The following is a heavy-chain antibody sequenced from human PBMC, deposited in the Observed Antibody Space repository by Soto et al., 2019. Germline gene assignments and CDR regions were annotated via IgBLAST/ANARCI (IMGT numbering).Heavy chain of an antibody. D-gene: IGHD2-15*01. V-gene: IGHV1-3*01. CDR2: IDPGSGNT. J-gene: IGHJ4*02. CDR3: ARRGDVVGLDF. CDR1: GYPLNIDPYA. Sequence: QVELVQSGAEVKKPGASVKVSCKASGYPLNIDPYAIHWVRQAPGQRLEWVGWIDPGSGNTKYSQTFQGRVTFTRDISASAAYMDLSSLTSQDTAMYYCARRGDVVGLDFWGQGTLVIVS.